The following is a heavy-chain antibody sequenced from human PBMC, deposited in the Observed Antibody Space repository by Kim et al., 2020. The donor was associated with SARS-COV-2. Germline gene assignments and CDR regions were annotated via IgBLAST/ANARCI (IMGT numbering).Heavy chain of an antibody. J-gene: IGHJ6*02. CDR1: GFTFSNAW. D-gene: IGHD2-2*01. V-gene: IGHV3-15*01. CDR3: TTDKGGQYDYYYYYGMDV. CDR2: IKSKTDGGTT. Sequence: GGSLRLSCAASGFTFSNAWMSWVRQAPGKGLEWVGRIKSKTDGGTTDYAAPVKGRFTISRDDSKNTLYLQMNSLKTEDTAVYYCTTDKGGQYDYYYYYGMDVWGQGTTVTVSS.